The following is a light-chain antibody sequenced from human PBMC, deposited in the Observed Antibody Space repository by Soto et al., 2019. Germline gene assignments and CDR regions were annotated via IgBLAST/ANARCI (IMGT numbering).Light chain of an antibody. CDR1: QRFSSY. CDR3: QQRSNWPMYT. V-gene: IGKV3-11*01. Sequence: EIVLTQSPSTLSLSPGETATLSCRARQRFSSYFAWYQQKPGQAPRLLIYDASNRDTGIPARLSGSGSGTDFTLPISSLEHEDFAVYYCQQRSNWPMYTFGQGTKLEIK. J-gene: IGKJ2*01. CDR2: DAS.